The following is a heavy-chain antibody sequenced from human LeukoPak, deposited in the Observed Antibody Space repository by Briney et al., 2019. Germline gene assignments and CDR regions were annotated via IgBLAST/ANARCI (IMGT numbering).Heavy chain of an antibody. V-gene: IGHV1-8*02. CDR2: ITSNSGHT. CDR1: GHTYRSFA. D-gene: IGHD3-10*01. Sequence: SVKLFCNASGHTYRSFAIHWARQATTQGLEWVGWITSNSGHTRYTQKLQGRLTITGDSPINTPYMELSSLRSDDTAVYYFARGGFYGSGNYYSCYYYVMDVWGQGTTVTVSS. J-gene: IGHJ6*02. CDR3: ARGGFYGSGNYYSCYYYVMDV.